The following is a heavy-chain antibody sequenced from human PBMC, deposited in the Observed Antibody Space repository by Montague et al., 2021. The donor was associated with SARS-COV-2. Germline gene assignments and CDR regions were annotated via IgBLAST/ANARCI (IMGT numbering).Heavy chain of an antibody. V-gene: IGHV4-31*03. CDR1: GGSISSGGYY. Sequence: TLSLTCTVSGGSISSGGYYWCWIRQRPGKGLEWIAYIYYSESTYYNPSLKSRVSISVDTSKNQFSLKLSSVTAAATVVYYCARARTRLSLILVVIDTFDIWGQGTMVTASS. D-gene: IGHD3-22*01. CDR2: IYYSEST. CDR3: ARARTRLSLILVVIDTFDI. J-gene: IGHJ3*02.